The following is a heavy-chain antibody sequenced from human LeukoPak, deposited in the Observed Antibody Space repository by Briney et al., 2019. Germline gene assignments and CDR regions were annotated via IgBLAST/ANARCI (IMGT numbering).Heavy chain of an antibody. CDR2: IYYSGST. V-gene: IGHV4-59*11. Sequence: PSETLSLTCSVSGASFTSHYWSWIRQPPGKGLEWIGYIYYSGSTNYNPSLKSRVTISVDTSKNQFSLKLSSVTAADTAVYYCARDVIWGQGTMVTVSS. CDR3: ARDVI. J-gene: IGHJ3*02. CDR1: GASFTSHY.